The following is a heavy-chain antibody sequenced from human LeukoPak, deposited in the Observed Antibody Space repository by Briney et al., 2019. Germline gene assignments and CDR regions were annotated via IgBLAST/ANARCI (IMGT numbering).Heavy chain of an antibody. V-gene: IGHV3-53*01. CDR3: ASVVVIMDDDAFDL. Sequence: QAGGSLRLSCAASGFTVSSNYMSWVRQAPGRGLEGVSVIYSGGSTYYGDSWKGRFTISRDNSKNTLYLQMNSLRAEDKAVYYCASVVVIMDDDAFDLWGQGTMVTVSS. CDR2: IYSGGST. CDR1: GFTVSSNY. J-gene: IGHJ3*01. D-gene: IGHD3-3*01.